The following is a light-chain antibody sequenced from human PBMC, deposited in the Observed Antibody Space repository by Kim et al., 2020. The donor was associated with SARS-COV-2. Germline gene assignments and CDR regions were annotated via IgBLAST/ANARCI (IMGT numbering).Light chain of an antibody. Sequence: DIQMTQSPPSVSASVGDTVMITCRASQVLHTWLAWYQQKPGTAPKLLIYDASTLQSGVPSRFSGRGSGTDFTLTISSLQPEDSATYYCQQVYRFPHTFGQGTRLEIK. CDR1: QVLHTW. J-gene: IGKJ5*01. CDR2: DAS. CDR3: QQVYRFPHT. V-gene: IGKV1-12*01.